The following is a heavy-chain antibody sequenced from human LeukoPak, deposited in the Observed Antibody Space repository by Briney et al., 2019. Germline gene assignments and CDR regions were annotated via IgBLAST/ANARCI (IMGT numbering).Heavy chain of an antibody. CDR3: ATGSLGDYYYGMDV. J-gene: IGHJ6*02. CDR1: GFTVRSNY. CDR2: IHSGGTP. V-gene: IGHV3-66*01. D-gene: IGHD6-13*01. Sequence: GGSLRLSCAASGFTVRSNYMSWVRQAPGKGLEWVSVIHSGGTPFYADSVKGRITISRDDSKNTLYLQMNSLRAEDTAVYYCATGSLGDYYYGMDVWGQGTTVTVSS.